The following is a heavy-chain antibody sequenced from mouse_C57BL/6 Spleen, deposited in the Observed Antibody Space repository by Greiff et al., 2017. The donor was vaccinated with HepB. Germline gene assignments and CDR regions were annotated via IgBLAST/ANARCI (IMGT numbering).Heavy chain of an antibody. CDR3: ENRDWAY. D-gene: IGHD4-1*01. J-gene: IGHJ2*01. V-gene: IGHV1-52*01. CDR1: GYTFTSYW. Sequence: QVQLQQPGAELVRPGSSVKLSCKASGYTFTSYWMHWVKQRPIQGLEWIGNIDPSDSDTHYNQKFKNKATLTVDTSSSTAYMQLSSLTSEDSAVYGCENRDWAYWGQGTTLTVSS. CDR2: IDPSDSDT.